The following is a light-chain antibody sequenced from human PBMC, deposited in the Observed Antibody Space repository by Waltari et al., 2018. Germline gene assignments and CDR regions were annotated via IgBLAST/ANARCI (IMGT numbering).Light chain of an antibody. CDR2: DVT. CDR1: SSDVGTYNY. CDR3: SAYTTRTTDV. J-gene: IGLJ1*01. V-gene: IGLV2-14*03. Sequence: QSALTQPASVSGSPGQSITISCTGTSSDVGTYNYVSWYQQHPGKAPKLMIYDVTKRPSGVANRFSGSKSGNTASLTISGLQAEDEAEYYCSAYTTRTTDVFGTATKVTVL.